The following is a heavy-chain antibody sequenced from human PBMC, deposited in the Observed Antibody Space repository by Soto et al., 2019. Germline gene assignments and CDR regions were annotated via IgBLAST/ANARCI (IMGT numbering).Heavy chain of an antibody. CDR2: IIPIFGTA. CDR3: AQGYSGYDGYYYYGMDV. Sequence: QVQLVQSGAEVKKPGSSVKVSCKASGGTFSSYAISWVRQAPGQGLEWMGGIIPIFGTANYAQKFQGRVTITADESTSTAYMELSSLRSEDTAVYYCAQGYSGYDGYYYYGMDVWGQGTTVTVSS. V-gene: IGHV1-69*12. J-gene: IGHJ6*02. D-gene: IGHD5-12*01. CDR1: GGTFSSYA.